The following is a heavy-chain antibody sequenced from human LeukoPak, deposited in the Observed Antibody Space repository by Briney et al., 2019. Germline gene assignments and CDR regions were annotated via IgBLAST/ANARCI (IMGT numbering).Heavy chain of an antibody. J-gene: IGHJ4*02. D-gene: IGHD3-9*01. CDR1: GFTFSSYW. CDR3: AIVEMDYDILTGYYGGDY. CDR2: INQDGSEK. Sequence: AGGSLRLSCAASGFTFSSYWMSWVRQAPGKGLEWVANINQDGSEKYYVDSAKGRFTISRDNAKNSVHLQMNSLSPEDTAVYYCAIVEMDYDILTGYYGGDYWGQGTLVTVSS. V-gene: IGHV3-7*01.